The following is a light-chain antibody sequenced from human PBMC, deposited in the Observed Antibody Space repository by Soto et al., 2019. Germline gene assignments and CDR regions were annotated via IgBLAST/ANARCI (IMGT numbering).Light chain of an antibody. Sequence: QTVLSQPAFMPGSLGQSTTMSCTGTSSDIGRYNYVSWYQQYPGKAPKFMIYDVSNRPSGVSNRFSGSKSGNTASLTISGLQAEDEADYYCSSYISSSTYVFGTGT. V-gene: IGLV2-14*01. J-gene: IGLJ1*01. CDR1: SSDIGRYNY. CDR2: DVS. CDR3: SSYISSSTYV.